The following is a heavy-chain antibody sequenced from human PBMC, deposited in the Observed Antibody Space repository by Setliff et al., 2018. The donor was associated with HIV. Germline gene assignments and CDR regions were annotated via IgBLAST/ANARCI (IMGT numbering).Heavy chain of an antibody. Sequence: PSETLSLTCTVSGGSTSSYYWSWIRQPPGKGLEWIGYIYYSGSTNYNPSLKSRVTIAVDTSKNQFSLRLSSVTAAGTAVYYCARHVGYSSSSLDYWGQGTLVTVSS. V-gene: IGHV4-59*08. CDR1: GGSTSSYY. CDR2: IYYSGST. D-gene: IGHD6-6*01. J-gene: IGHJ4*02. CDR3: ARHVGYSSSSLDY.